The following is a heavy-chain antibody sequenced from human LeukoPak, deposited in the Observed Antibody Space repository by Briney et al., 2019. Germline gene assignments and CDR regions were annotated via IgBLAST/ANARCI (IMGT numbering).Heavy chain of an antibody. J-gene: IGHJ4*02. CDR3: ARGGPSSGCFDY. CDR2: IYYSGST. Sequence: SETLSLTCTVSGGSISSYYWSWIRQPPGKGLEWIGYIYYSGSTNYNPSLKSRVTISVDTSKNQFSLKLSSVTAADTAVYYCARGGPSSGCFDYWGQGTLVTVSS. CDR1: GGSISSYY. V-gene: IGHV4-59*01. D-gene: IGHD3-22*01.